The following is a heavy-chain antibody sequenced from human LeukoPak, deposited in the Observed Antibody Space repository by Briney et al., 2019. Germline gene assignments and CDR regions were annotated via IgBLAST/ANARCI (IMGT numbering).Heavy chain of an antibody. CDR3: VYGSGSYHYFDY. J-gene: IGHJ4*02. CDR1: GYTFTGYY. CDR2: IIPIFGTA. D-gene: IGHD3-10*01. Sequence: GASVKVSCKASGYTFTGYYMNWVRQAPGQGLEWMGRIIPIFGTANYAQKFQGRVTITTDESTSTAYMELSSLRSEDTAVYYCVYGSGSYHYFDYWGQGTLVTVSS. V-gene: IGHV1-69*05.